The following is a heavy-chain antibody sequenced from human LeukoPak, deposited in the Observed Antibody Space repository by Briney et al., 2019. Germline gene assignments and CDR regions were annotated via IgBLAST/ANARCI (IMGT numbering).Heavy chain of an antibody. V-gene: IGHV3-49*03. CDR1: GFTFGNYA. Sequence: GGSLRLSCTASGFTFGNYAMSWFRQAPGKGLEWIGSVRNKGDGGTTEYAASVKGRIIISRDDSKSIAYLQMDSLKTEDTAVYYCARGGYQFEHWGQGTLVTVSS. CDR3: ARGGYQFEH. D-gene: IGHD3-16*02. CDR2: VRNKGDGGTT. J-gene: IGHJ1*01.